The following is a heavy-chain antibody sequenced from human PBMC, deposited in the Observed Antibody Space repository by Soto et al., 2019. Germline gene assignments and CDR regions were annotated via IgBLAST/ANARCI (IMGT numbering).Heavy chain of an antibody. J-gene: IGHJ3*01. V-gene: IGHV6-1*01. CDR2: TYYRSKWYN. CDR1: GDSVSSNSPA. CDR3: ARAIGPMLFDV. Sequence: PSQTLSLTCAISGDSVSSNSPAWNWIWQSPSRGLEWLGRTYYRSKWYNDYAVVVKSRLTITPDTSKNQFSLQLNSVTPEDTAVYYCARAIGPMLFDVWGQGTMVTVSS. D-gene: IGHD2-8*01.